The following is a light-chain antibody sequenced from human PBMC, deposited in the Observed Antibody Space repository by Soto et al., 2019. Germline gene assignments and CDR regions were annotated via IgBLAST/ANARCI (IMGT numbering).Light chain of an antibody. Sequence: QSALTQPSAVSGSPGQSITISCTGTSIDVCNYKYVSWYQQHPGKAPKLMIYEVSNRPSGVSNRFSGSKSGNTASLTISGLQAEDETDYYCFSYTSSGTYVFGTGTKVTV. CDR3: FSYTSSGTYV. V-gene: IGLV2-14*01. J-gene: IGLJ1*01. CDR1: SIDVCNYKY. CDR2: EVS.